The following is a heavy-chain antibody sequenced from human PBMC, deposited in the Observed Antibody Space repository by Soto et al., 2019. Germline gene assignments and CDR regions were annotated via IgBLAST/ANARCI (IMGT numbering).Heavy chain of an antibody. D-gene: IGHD1-1*01. V-gene: IGHV3-23*01. CDR3: GLIGQKRIGTKLRDC. J-gene: IGHJ4*02. Sequence: EVQLLESGGDLVQPGGSLRLSCAASGFTFSSYAMSWVRQAPGKGLEWVSGISASGGSTYYVDSVKGRFTISRDNSKSSLYLQMNSLRAEDTAVYYCGLIGQKRIGTKLRDCWGQGTLVAVSS. CDR1: GFTFSSYA. CDR2: ISASGGST.